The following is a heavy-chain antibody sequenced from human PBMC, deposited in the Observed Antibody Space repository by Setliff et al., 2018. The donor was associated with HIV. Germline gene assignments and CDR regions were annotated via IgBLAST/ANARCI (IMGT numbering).Heavy chain of an antibody. D-gene: IGHD3-10*01. J-gene: IGHJ3*01. CDR1: GYSLSTSSW. CDR2: IYHGGSV. V-gene: IGHV4-38-2*02. CDR3: ARGIRMLLDSNRGVYTHDAFDL. Sequence: TLSLTCTVSGYSLSTSSWWGWVRQSPGRGLQWSGSIYHGGSVYYNPSLQSRVTISLDRSKNQFSLNMISVTAADSAIYFCARGIRMLLDSNRGVYTHDAFDLWGQGTTVTVS.